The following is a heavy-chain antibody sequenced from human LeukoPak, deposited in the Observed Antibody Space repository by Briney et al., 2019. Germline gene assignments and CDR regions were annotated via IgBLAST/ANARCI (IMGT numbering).Heavy chain of an antibody. CDR1: GFTFSSYA. J-gene: IGHJ4*02. CDR3: ATPSGGATLFDWFDY. D-gene: IGHD1-26*01. V-gene: IGHV3-23*01. CDR2: ISGSGGST. Sequence: GGSLRLSCATSGFTFSSYAMSWVRQAPGKGLEWVSAISGSGGSTYYADSVKGRFTISRDNSKNTLYLQMNSLRAEDTAVYYCATPSGGATLFDWFDYWGQGTLVTVSS.